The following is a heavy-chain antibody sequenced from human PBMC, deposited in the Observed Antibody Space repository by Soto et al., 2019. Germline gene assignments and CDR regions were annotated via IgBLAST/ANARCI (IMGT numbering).Heavy chain of an antibody. CDR3: AKKDYYAAGVYHFDH. D-gene: IGHD3-10*01. CDR1: GYTFTAYP. Sequence: QVPLVQSGAEVKKPGASVKVSCRASGYTFTAYPLHWVRQAPGHRLEWMGWINAANGDIGYSREFQGRVTITRDTSASTVYMEVSSLTSEDTAVYYCAKKDYYAAGVYHFDHWGQGTLVTVSS. CDR2: INAANGDI. V-gene: IGHV1-3*01. J-gene: IGHJ4*02.